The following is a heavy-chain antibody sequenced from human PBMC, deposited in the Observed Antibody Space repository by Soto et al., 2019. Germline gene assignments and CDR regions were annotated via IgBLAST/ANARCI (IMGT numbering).Heavy chain of an antibody. CDR3: ARTIFGVVIYTWFDP. CDR1: GGSISSGDYY. J-gene: IGHJ5*02. V-gene: IGHV4-30-4*01. CDR2: IYYSGST. Sequence: SETLSLTCTVSGGSISSGDYYWSWIRQPPGKGLEWIGYIYYSGSTYYNPSLKSRVTISVDTSKNQFSLKLSSVTAADTAVYYCARTIFGVVIYTWFDPWGQGTLVTVAS. D-gene: IGHD3-3*01.